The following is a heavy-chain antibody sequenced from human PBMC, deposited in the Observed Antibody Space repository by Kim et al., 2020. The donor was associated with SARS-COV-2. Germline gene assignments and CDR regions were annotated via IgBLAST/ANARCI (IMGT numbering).Heavy chain of an antibody. CDR2: IKQDGSEK. V-gene: IGHV3-7*01. D-gene: IGHD3-22*01. CDR3: ARDRHYYDSSGYLDYFDY. J-gene: IGHJ4*02. CDR1: GFTFSSYW. Sequence: GGSLRLSCAASGFTFSSYWMSWVRQAPGKGLEWVANIKQDGSEKYYVDSVKGRFTISRNNAKNSLYLQMNSLRAEDTAVYYCARDRHYYDSSGYLDYFDYWGQGTLVTVAS.